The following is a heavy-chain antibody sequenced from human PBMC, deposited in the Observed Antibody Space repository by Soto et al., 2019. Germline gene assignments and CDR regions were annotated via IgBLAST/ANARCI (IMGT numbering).Heavy chain of an antibody. V-gene: IGHV4-39*01. Sequence: QLQLQESGPGLVKPSENLSLTCTVSGGSISSSSYYWGWIRQPPGKGLEWIGSIYYSGSTYYNPSLKSRVTISVDTSKNQFSLKLSSVTAADTAVYYCASLPASSSWYNNYWGQGTLVTVSS. CDR3: ASLPASSSWYNNY. CDR1: GGSISSSSYY. J-gene: IGHJ4*02. CDR2: IYYSGST. D-gene: IGHD6-13*01.